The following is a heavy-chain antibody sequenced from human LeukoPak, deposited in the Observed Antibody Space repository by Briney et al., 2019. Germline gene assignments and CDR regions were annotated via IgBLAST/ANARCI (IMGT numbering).Heavy chain of an antibody. CDR1: GFTFSSYG. J-gene: IGHJ5*02. CDR3: ARDITSSWYNWFDP. CDR2: IWYDGSNK. D-gene: IGHD6-13*01. V-gene: IGHV3-33*01. Sequence: PGRSLRLSCAASGFTFSSYGMHWVRQAPGKGLERVAVIWYDGSNKYYADSVKGRFTISRDNSKNTLYLQMNSLRAEDTAVYYCARDITSSWYNWFDPWGQGTLVTVSS.